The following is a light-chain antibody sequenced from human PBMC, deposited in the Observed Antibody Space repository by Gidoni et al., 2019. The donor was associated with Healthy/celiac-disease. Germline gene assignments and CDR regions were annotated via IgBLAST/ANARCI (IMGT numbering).Light chain of an antibody. CDR1: QSISSW. CDR2: KAS. Sequence: DIQMTQSPSTLSASVGDRVTIPCRASQSISSWLAWYQQNPGKAPKLLIYKASSLESGVPSRFSGSGSGTEFTLTISILQPDDFATYYCQQYNSWTFGQGTKVEIK. V-gene: IGKV1-5*03. J-gene: IGKJ1*01. CDR3: QQYNSWT.